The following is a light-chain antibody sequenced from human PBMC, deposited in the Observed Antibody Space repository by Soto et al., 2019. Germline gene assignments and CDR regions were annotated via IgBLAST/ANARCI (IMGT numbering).Light chain of an antibody. CDR1: SSDVGAYNF. CDR3: ISYTSSSTHV. J-gene: IGLJ1*01. V-gene: IGLV2-14*03. CDR2: DVS. Sequence: QSALTQPASVSGSRGQSITISCTGTSSDVGAYNFVSWYQQHPGKLPKLMIFDVSRRPSGVSDRFSGSKSVNTASLTISGLQAEDEGDYYCISYTSSSTHVFGSGTKLTVL.